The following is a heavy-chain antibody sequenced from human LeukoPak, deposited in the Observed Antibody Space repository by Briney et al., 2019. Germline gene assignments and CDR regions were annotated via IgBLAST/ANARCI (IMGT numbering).Heavy chain of an antibody. CDR3: ARRSGRYYDY. J-gene: IGHJ4*02. CDR2: INTGNDNT. Sequence: ASVKVSCKASGYTFINYAIHWVRQAPGQRLEWMGWINTGNDNTKYSQEFQGRVTITRDTSASTAYMELSSLRSEDTTVYYCARRSGRYYDYWGQGTLVTVSS. CDR1: GYTFINYA. V-gene: IGHV1-3*04. D-gene: IGHD1-26*01.